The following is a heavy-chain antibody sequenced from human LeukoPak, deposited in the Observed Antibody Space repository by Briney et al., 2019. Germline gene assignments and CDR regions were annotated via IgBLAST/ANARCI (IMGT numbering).Heavy chain of an antibody. V-gene: IGHV4-34*01. Sequence: SETLSLTCAVYGGSFSGYYWSWIRRPPGKGLEWIGEINHSGSTNYNPSLKSRVTISVDTSKNQFSLKLSSVTAADTAVYYCARGVVGAIRYWGQGTLVTVSS. D-gene: IGHD1-26*01. CDR1: GGSFSGYY. CDR3: ARGVVGAIRY. J-gene: IGHJ4*02. CDR2: INHSGST.